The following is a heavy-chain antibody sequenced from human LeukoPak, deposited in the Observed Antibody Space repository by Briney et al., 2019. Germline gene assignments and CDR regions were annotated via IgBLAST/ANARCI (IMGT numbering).Heavy chain of an antibody. D-gene: IGHD3-10*01. J-gene: IGHJ4*02. CDR1: GGTFSNYA. CDR3: ARGRFGLLWFGELER. Sequence: SVKVSCKASGGTFSNYAISWVRQAPGQGLEWMGGIIPIFGTANYAQKFQGRVTITADESTGTAYMDLSSLRSEDTALYYCARGRFGLLWFGELERRGQGTLVTVSS. CDR2: IIPIFGTA. V-gene: IGHV1-69*13.